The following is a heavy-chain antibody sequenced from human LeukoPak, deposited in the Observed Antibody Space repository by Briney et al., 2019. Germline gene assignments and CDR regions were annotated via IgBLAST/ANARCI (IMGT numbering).Heavy chain of an antibody. CDR2: IYYSGST. CDR1: GGSISSYY. Sequence: SETLSLTCTVSGGSISSYYWSWIRQPPGKGLEWIGYIYYSGSTYYNPSLKSRVTISVDTSKNQFSLKLSSVTAADTAVYYCAVYDSSGYWNFQHWGQGTLVTVSS. J-gene: IGHJ1*01. D-gene: IGHD3-22*01. V-gene: IGHV4-59*06. CDR3: AVYDSSGYWNFQH.